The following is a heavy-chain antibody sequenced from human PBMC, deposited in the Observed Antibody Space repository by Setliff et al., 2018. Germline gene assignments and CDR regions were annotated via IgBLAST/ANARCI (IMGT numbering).Heavy chain of an antibody. V-gene: IGHV1-18*01. D-gene: IGHD6-19*01. CDR3: VRSSAPQVVLAADFDF. CDR1: GYTFTSYG. CDR2: ISVYNGNT. J-gene: IGHJ4*02. Sequence: ASVKVSCKASGYTFTSYGFSWVRQAPGQGLEWMGRISVYNGNTNYPQWLQDRVTMTIDTSATTVYMELQSLRSDDTAVYYCVRSSAPQVVLAADFDFWGQGTPVTVSS.